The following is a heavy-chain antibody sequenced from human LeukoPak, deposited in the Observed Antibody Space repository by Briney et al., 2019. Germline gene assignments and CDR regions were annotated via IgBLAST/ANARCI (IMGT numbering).Heavy chain of an antibody. V-gene: IGHV4-59*01. J-gene: IGHJ4*02. CDR2: IYYSGST. Sequence: PETLSLTCTVSGGSISSYYWSWIRQPPGKGLEWIGYIYYSGSTNYNPSLKSRVTISVDTSKNQFSLKLSSVTAADTAVYYCARGATAVRIDYWGQGTLVTVSS. D-gene: IGHD1-26*01. CDR1: GGSISSYY. CDR3: ARGATAVRIDY.